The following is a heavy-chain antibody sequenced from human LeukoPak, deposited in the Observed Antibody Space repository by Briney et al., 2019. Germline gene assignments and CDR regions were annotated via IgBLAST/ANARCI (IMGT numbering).Heavy chain of an antibody. J-gene: IGHJ6*03. D-gene: IGHD5-18*01. Sequence: SETLSLTCSVSTDSTNTYYWSWIRQSPGKGLEWIGHIYHSGSTDYNPSFKSRVTVSIDMSKKEFSLKLSSVTAADTAVYYCARVWIRGYSYESYYYYYYMDVWGKGTTVTVPS. CDR2: IYHSGST. CDR3: ARVWIRGYSYESYYYYYYMDV. CDR1: TDSTNTYY. V-gene: IGHV4-4*09.